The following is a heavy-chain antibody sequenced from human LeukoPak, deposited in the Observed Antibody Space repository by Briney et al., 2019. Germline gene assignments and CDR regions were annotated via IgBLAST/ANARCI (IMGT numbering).Heavy chain of an antibody. CDR3: AKDKVAFRTNWFDP. D-gene: IGHD1/OR15-1a*01. J-gene: IGHJ5*02. CDR2: ISWNSGSI. CDR1: GFTFSDYT. Sequence: GGSLRLSCAAPGFTFSDYTMRWGREAPGEGLGWVSGISWNSGSIGYADSVKGRFTISRDNAKNSLYLQMNSLRAEDTALYYCAKDKVAFRTNWFDPWGQGTLVTVSS. V-gene: IGHV3-9*01.